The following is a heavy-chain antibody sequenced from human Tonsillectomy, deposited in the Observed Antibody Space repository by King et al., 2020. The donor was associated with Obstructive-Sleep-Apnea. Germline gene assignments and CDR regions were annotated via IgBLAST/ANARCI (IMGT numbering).Heavy chain of an antibody. J-gene: IGHJ6*02. CDR3: AREGMDV. CDR1: GFTFSNYA. Sequence: VQLVESGGGVVQPGRSLRLSCAASGFTFSNYAMHWVRQAPGKGLERGAVISYDGSNKFYADSVKGRFTVSRDNSKNTLYLQMNSLRAEDTAVYYCAREGMDVWGQGTTVTVSS. V-gene: IGHV3-30*04. CDR2: ISYDGSNK.